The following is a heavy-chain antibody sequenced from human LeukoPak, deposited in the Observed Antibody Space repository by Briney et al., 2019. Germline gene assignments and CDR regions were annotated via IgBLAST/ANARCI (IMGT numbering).Heavy chain of an antibody. D-gene: IGHD4-23*01. CDR3: AKDRGGGQRTPYEGMDV. CDR1: GFTFSSYG. J-gene: IGHJ6*02. V-gene: IGHV3-30*18. Sequence: PGGSLRLSCAASGFTFSSYGMHWVRQAPGKGLEWVAVISYDGGNKYYADSVKGRFTISRDNSKNRLYLQMNSLRAEDTAVYYCAKDRGGGQRTPYEGMDVWGQGTTVTVSS. CDR2: ISYDGGNK.